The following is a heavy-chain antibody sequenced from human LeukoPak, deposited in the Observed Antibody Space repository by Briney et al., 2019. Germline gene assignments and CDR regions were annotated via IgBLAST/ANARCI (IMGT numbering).Heavy chain of an antibody. CDR2: IESKTDGGTT. D-gene: IGHD3-22*01. J-gene: IGHJ4*02. CDR1: GFTFSNAW. V-gene: IGHV3-15*04. CDR3: TTPDYYDSSGPGGY. Sequence: GGSLRLSCAASGFTFSNAWVSWVRQAPGNGLEWVGRIESKTDGGTTDYAAPVKGRFTISRDDSKNTLYLQMNSLKTEDTAVYYCTTPDYYDSSGPGGYWGQGTLVTVSS.